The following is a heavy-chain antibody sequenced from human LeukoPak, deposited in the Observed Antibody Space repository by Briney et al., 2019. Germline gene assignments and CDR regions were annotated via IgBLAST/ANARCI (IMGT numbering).Heavy chain of an antibody. CDR2: IKSKTDGGTT. D-gene: IGHD3-22*01. Sequence: GGSLRLSCAASGFTFSNYWMSWVRQASGKGLEWVGRIKSKTDGGTTDYAAPVKGRFTISRDDSKNTLYLQMNSLKTEDTAVYYCTTDLDYYDSSGYYYTGHWGQGTLVTVSS. J-gene: IGHJ4*02. CDR3: TTDLDYYDSSGYYYTGH. CDR1: GFTFSNYW. V-gene: IGHV3-15*01.